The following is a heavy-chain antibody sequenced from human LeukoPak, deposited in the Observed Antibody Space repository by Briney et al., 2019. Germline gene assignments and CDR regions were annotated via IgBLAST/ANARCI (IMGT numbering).Heavy chain of an antibody. Sequence: KSGGSLRLSCAASGFTFSDYYMSWIRQAPGKGLEWVSYISSSGSTIYYADSVKGRFTISRDNAKNSLYLRMNSLRAEDTAVYYCAREEAANPFDYWGQGTLVTVSS. CDR3: AREEAANPFDY. V-gene: IGHV3-11*04. D-gene: IGHD2-15*01. CDR2: ISSSGSTI. CDR1: GFTFSDYY. J-gene: IGHJ4*02.